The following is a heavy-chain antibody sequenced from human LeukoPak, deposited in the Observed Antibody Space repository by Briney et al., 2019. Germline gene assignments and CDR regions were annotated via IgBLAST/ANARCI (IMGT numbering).Heavy chain of an antibody. CDR3: ARGAARQWLVE. CDR1: GYTXTGYY. V-gene: IGHV1-2*02. D-gene: IGHD6-19*01. Sequence: ASVKVSCKASGYTXTGYYMHWVRQAPGQGLEWMRWINPNSGGTNYAQKFQGRVTMTRDTPISTAYMELSRLRSDDTAVYYCARGAARQWLVEWGQGTLVTVSS. J-gene: IGHJ4*02. CDR2: INPNSGGT.